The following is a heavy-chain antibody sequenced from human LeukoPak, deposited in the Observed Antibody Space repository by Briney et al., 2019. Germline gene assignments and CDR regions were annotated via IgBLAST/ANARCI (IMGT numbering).Heavy chain of an antibody. D-gene: IGHD2-21*01. CDR3: TRDSPNEVMLWWSIDY. Sequence: GGSLRLSCAASGFTFSTYSMNWVRQAPGKGLEWVSSISSSSSYKYYADSVKGRFAISRDNAKNSLYLQMNSLKPEDTAVYYCTRDSPNEVMLWWSIDYWGQGTLVTVSS. CDR1: GFTFSTYS. CDR2: ISSSSSYK. J-gene: IGHJ4*02. V-gene: IGHV3-21*01.